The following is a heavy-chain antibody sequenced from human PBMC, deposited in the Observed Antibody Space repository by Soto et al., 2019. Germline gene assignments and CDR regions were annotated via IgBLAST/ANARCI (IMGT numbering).Heavy chain of an antibody. D-gene: IGHD2-2*01. CDR3: GTWRGSSSFDY. J-gene: IGHJ4*02. CDR1: GFTFSSYS. CDR2: IFSSDSSA. Sequence: PGESLKISCKASGFTFSSYSLGWVRHMPGKGLQWMGNIFSSDSSAKYSPSFVGQVTISVDRSINTAYLQWSSLKASDTAIYYCGTWRGSSSFDYWGPGTLVTVSS. V-gene: IGHV5-51*01.